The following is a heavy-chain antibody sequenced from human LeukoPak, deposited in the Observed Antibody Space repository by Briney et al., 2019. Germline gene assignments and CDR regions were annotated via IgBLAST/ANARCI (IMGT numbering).Heavy chain of an antibody. CDR2: ISYDGSNE. CDR1: GFTFSSYG. Sequence: GGSLRLSCAASGFTFSSYGMHWVRQAPGKGLEWVAVISYDGSNEYYADSVKGRFTISRDNSKNTLYLQMNSLRAEDTAVYYCAKDTRGYYYGSGSYYPYYYYGMDVWGQGTTVTVSS. D-gene: IGHD3-10*01. J-gene: IGHJ6*02. V-gene: IGHV3-30*18. CDR3: AKDTRGYYYGSGSYYPYYYYGMDV.